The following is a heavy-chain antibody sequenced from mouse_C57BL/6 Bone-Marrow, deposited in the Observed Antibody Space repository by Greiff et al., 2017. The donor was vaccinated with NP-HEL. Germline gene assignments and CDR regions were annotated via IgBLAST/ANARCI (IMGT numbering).Heavy chain of an antibody. CDR3: SRWSFIYYGNSWFGY. Sequence: QVQLQQPGAELVRPGTSVKLSCKASGYTFTSYWMHWVKQRPGQGLEWIGVIDPSDSYTNYNQKFKGKATLTVDTSSSPAYMQLSSLTSEDSAVYYCSRWSFIYYGNSWFGYWGQGTLVTVAA. CDR1: GYTFTSYW. J-gene: IGHJ3*01. CDR2: IDPSDSYT. D-gene: IGHD2-1*01. V-gene: IGHV1-59*01.